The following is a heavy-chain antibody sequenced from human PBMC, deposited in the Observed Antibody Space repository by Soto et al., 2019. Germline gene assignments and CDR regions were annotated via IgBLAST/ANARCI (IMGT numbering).Heavy chain of an antibody. CDR3: AKHDCDVLLWFGDPSLDYYYGMDV. V-gene: IGHV1-3*01. CDR1: GYTFTSYA. J-gene: IGHJ6*02. D-gene: IGHD3-10*01. Sequence: ASVKVSCKASGYTFTSYAMHWVRQAPGQRLEWMGWINAGNGNTKYSQKFQGRVTITRDTSASTAYMELSSLRSEDTAVYYCAKHDCDVLLWFGDPSLDYYYGMDVWGQGTTVTVSS. CDR2: INAGNGNT.